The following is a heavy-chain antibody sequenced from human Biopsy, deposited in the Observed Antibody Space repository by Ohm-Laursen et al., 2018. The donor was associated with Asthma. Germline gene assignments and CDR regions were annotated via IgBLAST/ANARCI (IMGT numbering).Heavy chain of an antibody. CDR3: ANYEVVTAILPMDV. CDR1: GFTFSGYA. D-gene: IGHD2-21*02. J-gene: IGHJ6*02. Sequence: SLRLSCTASGFTFSGYALHWVRQAPGRGLEWVAVISYDGGNKYYGDSVKGRFAISRDNSKNTLYLQMNSLRAEDTAVYYCANYEVVTAILPMDVWGQGTTVTVSS. V-gene: IGHV3-30*18. CDR2: ISYDGGNK.